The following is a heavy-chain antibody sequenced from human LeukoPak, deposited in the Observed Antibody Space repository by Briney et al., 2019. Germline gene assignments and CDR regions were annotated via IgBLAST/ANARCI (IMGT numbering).Heavy chain of an antibody. CDR3: ASPIEDYYGSGSYYSFGY. V-gene: IGHV1-69*05. CDR2: IIPIFGTA. CDR1: GGTFSSYV. J-gene: IGHJ4*02. D-gene: IGHD3-10*01. Sequence: AVKVSCKASGGTFSSYVISWVRQAPGQGLEWMGRIIPIFGTANYAQKFQGRVTITTDESTSTAYMELSSLRSEDTAVYYCASPIEDYYGSGSYYSFGYWGQGTLVTVSS.